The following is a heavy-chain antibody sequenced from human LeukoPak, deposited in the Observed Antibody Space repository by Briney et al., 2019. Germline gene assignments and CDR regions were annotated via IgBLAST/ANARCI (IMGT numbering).Heavy chain of an antibody. V-gene: IGHV1-3*04. CDR2: INTGNGDT. J-gene: IGHJ3*02. CDR3: ARTPRIAAPGGDVFDI. CDR1: GYTFTSYA. D-gene: IGHD6-13*01. Sequence: ASVKASCKASGYTFTSYAMHWVRQAPGQRLEWMGWINTGNGDTKYSQKFQGRVTITSDISASTAYMELSSLRSEDTAVFYCARTPRIAAPGGDVFDIWGQGTMVTVSS.